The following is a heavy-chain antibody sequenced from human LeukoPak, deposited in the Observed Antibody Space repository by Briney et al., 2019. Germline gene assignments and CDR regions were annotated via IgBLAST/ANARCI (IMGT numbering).Heavy chain of an antibody. CDR1: GYFFINYW. CDR3: ATSRYVADCVYYTQDDS. Sequence: GESLKISCKGSGYFFINYWIAWVRQMPGKGLEWMGSIYPDDSDTRYSPSFQGQVSISADKSINSAYLQWSSLKASDTAIYYCATSRYVADCVYYTQDDSWGQGTLVTVSS. V-gene: IGHV5-51*01. D-gene: IGHD2-15*01. CDR2: IYPDDSDT. J-gene: IGHJ5*01.